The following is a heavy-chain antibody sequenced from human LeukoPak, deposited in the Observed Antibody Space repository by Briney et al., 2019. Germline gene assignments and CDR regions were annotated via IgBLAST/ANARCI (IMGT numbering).Heavy chain of an antibody. D-gene: IGHD6-6*01. CDR3: AKSISADYYYYGMDV. Sequence: ASVKVSCKASGYSFTSYYMHWVRQGPGQGLEWMGIINPSGGITKYAQKLQGRVTMTRDTSTSTVYLKMSSLRSEDTASYYCAKSISADYYYYGMDVWGQGTTVTVSS. CDR1: GYSFTSYY. V-gene: IGHV1-46*01. J-gene: IGHJ6*02. CDR2: INPSGGIT.